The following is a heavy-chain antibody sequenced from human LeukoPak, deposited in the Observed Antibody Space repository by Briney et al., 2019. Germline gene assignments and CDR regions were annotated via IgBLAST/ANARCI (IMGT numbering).Heavy chain of an antibody. CDR2: MNPNSGNT. D-gene: IGHD6-13*01. J-gene: IGHJ4*02. CDR3: ARIAAAGNGRLNY. Sequence: ASVKVCCKASGYTFTSYDSNWVRQATGQGLEWMGWMNPNSGNTGYAQKFQGRITMTRNTSISTAYMELSSLTSEDTAVYYCARIAAAGNGRLNYWGQGTLVTVSS. CDR1: GYTFTSYD. V-gene: IGHV1-8*01.